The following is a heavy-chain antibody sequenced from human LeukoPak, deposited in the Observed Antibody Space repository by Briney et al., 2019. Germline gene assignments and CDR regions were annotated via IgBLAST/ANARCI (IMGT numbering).Heavy chain of an antibody. CDR1: GFTFSSYA. D-gene: IGHD2-2*01. V-gene: IGHV3-30*04. CDR3: ARDSAAARTRPVLDY. J-gene: IGHJ4*02. CDR2: ISYDGSNK. Sequence: GRSLRLSCAASGFTFSSYAMHWVRQAPGKGLEWVAVISYDGSNKYYADSVKGRFTISRDNSKNTLHLQMNSLRAEDTAVYYCARDSAAARTRPVLDYWGQGTLVTVSS.